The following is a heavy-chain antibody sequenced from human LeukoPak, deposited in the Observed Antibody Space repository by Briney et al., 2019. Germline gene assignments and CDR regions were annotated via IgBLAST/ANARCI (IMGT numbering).Heavy chain of an antibody. V-gene: IGHV3-7*01. CDR1: GFTFSSYW. CDR3: ARYSGSYWVYFDY. D-gene: IGHD1-26*01. CDR2: IKQDGSEK. J-gene: IGHJ4*02. Sequence: AGGSLRLSCAASGFTFSSYWMSWVRQAPGKGLEWVANIKQDGSEKYYVDSVKGRFTISRDNAKNSLYMQMNSLRAEDTAVYYCARYSGSYWVYFDYWGQGPLVTVSS.